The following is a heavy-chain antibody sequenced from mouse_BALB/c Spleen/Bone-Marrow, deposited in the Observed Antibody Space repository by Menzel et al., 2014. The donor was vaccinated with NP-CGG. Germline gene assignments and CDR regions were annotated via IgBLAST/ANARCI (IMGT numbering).Heavy chain of an antibody. D-gene: IGHD1-1*01. CDR3: TRRGSSWCFDV. CDR2: DPYYGGT. Sequence: DPYYGGTTYNQKFKGKATLTVDKSSSTAYMQLKSLTSEDSAVYYCTRRGSSWCFDVWGAGTTVTVSS. J-gene: IGHJ1*01. V-gene: IGHV1-42*01.